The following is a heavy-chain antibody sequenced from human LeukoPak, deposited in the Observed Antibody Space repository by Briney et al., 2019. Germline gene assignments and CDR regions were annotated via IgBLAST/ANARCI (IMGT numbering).Heavy chain of an antibody. Sequence: SETLSLTCAVYGGSFSGYYWSWIRQPPGKGLEWIGEINHSGSTNYNPSLKSRVTISVDTSKNQFSLKPSSVTAADTAVYYCARGRIKDYWGQGTLVTVSS. CDR2: INHSGST. J-gene: IGHJ4*02. CDR3: ARGRIKDY. V-gene: IGHV4-34*01. D-gene: IGHD1-14*01. CDR1: GGSFSGYY.